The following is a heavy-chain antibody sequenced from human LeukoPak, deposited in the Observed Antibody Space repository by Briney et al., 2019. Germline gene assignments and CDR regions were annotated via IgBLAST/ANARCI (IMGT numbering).Heavy chain of an antibody. J-gene: IGHJ6*03. D-gene: IGHD3-22*01. CDR1: GFTFRTYW. Sequence: GGSLRLSCAASGFTFRTYWMHWVRHAPGKGLVWVSSINSDGSSTTYADSVCGLFTISTDNPQHPLYLHMNSLRAADTPVFFCARAEYSYDSSGYYPRYYNYYSMDVWGKGPTVPVSS. CDR2: INSDGSST. V-gene: IGHV3-74*01. CDR3: ARAEYSYDSSGYYPRYYNYYSMDV.